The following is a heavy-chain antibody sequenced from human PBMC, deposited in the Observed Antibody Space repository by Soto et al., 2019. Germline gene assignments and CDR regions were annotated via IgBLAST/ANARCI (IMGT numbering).Heavy chain of an antibody. D-gene: IGHD4-17*01. Sequence: GGSLRLSCEASGFTFNTYSMHWVRQPPGKGLEWLAAIWYDGTQKYYADSVKGRFIISRDNSKKTLYLEMNSLRAEDTAVYYCARAGGATVTGLWHFDSWGQGTLVTVSS. CDR3: ARAGGATVTGLWHFDS. J-gene: IGHJ4*02. CDR2: IWYDGTQK. CDR1: GFTFNTYS. V-gene: IGHV3-33*01.